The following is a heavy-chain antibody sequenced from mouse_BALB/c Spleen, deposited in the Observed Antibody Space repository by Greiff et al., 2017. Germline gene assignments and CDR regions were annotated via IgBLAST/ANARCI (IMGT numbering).Heavy chain of an antibody. V-gene: IGHV3-6*02. CDR3: ARDLITSAY. Sequence: EVQLQESGPGLVKPSQSLSLTCSVTGYSITSGYYWNWIRQFPGNKLEWMGYISYDGSNNYNPSLKNRISITRDTSKNQFFLKLNSVTTEDTATYYCARDLITSAYWGQGTLVTVSA. CDR2: ISYDGSN. D-gene: IGHD2-4*01. CDR1: GYSITSGYY. J-gene: IGHJ3*01.